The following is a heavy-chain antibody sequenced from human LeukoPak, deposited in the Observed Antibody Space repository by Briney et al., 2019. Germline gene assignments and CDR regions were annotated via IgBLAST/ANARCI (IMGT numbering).Heavy chain of an antibody. CDR1: GFTFSSYG. Sequence: GGSLRLSCAASGFTFSSYGMHWVRQAPGKGLEWVAVIWHDGSNKYYADSAKGRLTISRDNSKSTLYLQMNSLRAEDTAVYYCARGAPSTGYSLCDYWGQGTLVTVSS. D-gene: IGHD3-22*01. J-gene: IGHJ4*02. CDR2: IWHDGSNK. CDR3: ARGAPSTGYSLCDY. V-gene: IGHV3-33*01.